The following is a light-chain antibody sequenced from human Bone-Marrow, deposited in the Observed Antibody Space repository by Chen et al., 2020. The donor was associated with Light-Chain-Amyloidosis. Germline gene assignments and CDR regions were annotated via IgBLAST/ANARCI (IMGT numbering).Light chain of an antibody. Sequence: QLALTQPASASRSPGQSITISCTGTSSDVGGVNHVSWYQKHPDKAPKLMIYEVTNRPSWFPDRFSGSKSDNTASLTISGLQTEDEADYFCSSYTITNTLVFGSGTRVTVL. V-gene: IGLV2-14*01. CDR2: EVT. CDR3: SSYTITNTLV. CDR1: SSDVGGVNH. J-gene: IGLJ1*01.